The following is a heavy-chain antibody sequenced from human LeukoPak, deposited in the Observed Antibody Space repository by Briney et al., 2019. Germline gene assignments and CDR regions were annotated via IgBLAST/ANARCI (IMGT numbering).Heavy chain of an antibody. Sequence: GASVKVSCKASGGTFSSYAISWVRQAPGQGLEWMGWISPYNGNTNYAQKLQGRVTMTTDTSTSTAYMELRSLRSDDTAVYYCASYVDTSMVFDYWGQGTLVTVSS. CDR3: ASYVDTSMVFDY. CDR2: ISPYNGNT. CDR1: GGTFSSYA. J-gene: IGHJ4*02. V-gene: IGHV1-18*01. D-gene: IGHD5-18*01.